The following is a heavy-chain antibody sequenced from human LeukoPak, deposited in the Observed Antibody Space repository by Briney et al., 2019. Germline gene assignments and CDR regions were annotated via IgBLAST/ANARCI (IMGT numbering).Heavy chain of an antibody. J-gene: IGHJ4*02. CDR2: IHAGNGNT. D-gene: IGHD3-9*01. V-gene: IGHV1-3*01. Sequence: VSVKVSCKASGYTFTSYAMHWVRQAPGQRLEWMGWIHAGNGNTKYSQKFQGRVTITRDTSASTAYMELSSLRSEDTAVYYCARDPHNDILTGYLDYWGQGTLVTVSS. CDR3: ARDPHNDILTGYLDY. CDR1: GYTFTSYA.